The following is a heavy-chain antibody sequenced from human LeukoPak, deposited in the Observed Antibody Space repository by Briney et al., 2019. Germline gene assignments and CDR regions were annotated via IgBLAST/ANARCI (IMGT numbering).Heavy chain of an antibody. D-gene: IGHD3-10*01. CDR2: IYTSGST. Sequence: PSETLSLTCTVSGGSISSYYWSWIRQPAEKGLEWIGRIYTSGSTNYNPSLKSRVTMSVDTSKNQFSLKLSSVTAADTAVYYCARGHMVRGVTYYFDYWGQGTLVTVSS. J-gene: IGHJ4*02. V-gene: IGHV4-4*07. CDR1: GGSISSYY. CDR3: ARGHMVRGVTYYFDY.